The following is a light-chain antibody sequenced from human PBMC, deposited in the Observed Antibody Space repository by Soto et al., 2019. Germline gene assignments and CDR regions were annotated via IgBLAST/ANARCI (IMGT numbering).Light chain of an antibody. J-gene: IGLJ1*01. CDR2: EVS. CDR1: SSDVGGYNY. CDR3: SSYTSSTLWV. V-gene: IGLV2-14*01. Sequence: QSVLTQPASVSGSPGQSITISCTGTSSDVGGYNYVSWYQQHPGTAPKLMIYEVSNRPSGVSYRFSGSKSGNTASLTISGLQAEDDGDYYCSSYTSSTLWVFGTGTKVTVL.